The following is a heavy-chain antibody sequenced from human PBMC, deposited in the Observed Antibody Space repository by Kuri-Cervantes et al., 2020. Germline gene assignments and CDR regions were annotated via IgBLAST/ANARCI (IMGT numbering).Heavy chain of an antibody. J-gene: IGHJ4*02. V-gene: IGHV1-18*01. Sequence: ASVKVSCKASGYTFTSYDINWVRQATGQGLEWMGWISAYNGNTNYAQKLQGRVTMTTDTSTSTAYMELRSLRSDDTAVYYCARTRDSGYDSPLFDYWGQGTLVTVSS. CDR3: ARTRDSGYDSPLFDY. D-gene: IGHD5-12*01. CDR2: ISAYNGNT. CDR1: GYTFTSYD.